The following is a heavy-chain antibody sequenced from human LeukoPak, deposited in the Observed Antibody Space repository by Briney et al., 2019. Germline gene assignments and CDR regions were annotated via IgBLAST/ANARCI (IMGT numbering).Heavy chain of an antibody. CDR2: IYYSGST. Sequence: PSQTLSLTCTVSGGSISSGGYYWSWIRQHPGKGLEWIGYIYYSGSTYYNPSLKSRVTISVDTSKNQFSLKLSSVTAADTAVYYCARAYIVVVPAAPSSNWFDPWGQGTLVTVSS. J-gene: IGHJ5*02. V-gene: IGHV4-31*03. CDR3: ARAYIVVVPAAPSSNWFDP. D-gene: IGHD2-2*01. CDR1: GGSISSGGYY.